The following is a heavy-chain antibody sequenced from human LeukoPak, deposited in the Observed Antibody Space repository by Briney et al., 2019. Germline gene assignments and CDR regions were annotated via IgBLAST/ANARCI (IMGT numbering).Heavy chain of an antibody. CDR1: GLTLSNYG. V-gene: IGHV3-48*02. CDR3: TAGTSLDF. Sequence: GGSLRLSCVASGLTLSNYGMNWLRQAPGKRPEWVSYISVTSTTMYYADSVKGRFTISRDNAKNSLYLQMNSLRDEDTAVYFSTAGTSLDFWGQGTLVTVSS. CDR2: ISVTSTTM. J-gene: IGHJ4*02.